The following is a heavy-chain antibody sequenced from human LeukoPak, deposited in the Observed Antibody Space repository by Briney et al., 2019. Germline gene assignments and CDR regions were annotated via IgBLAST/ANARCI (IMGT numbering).Heavy chain of an antibody. CDR1: GYTFTGYY. J-gene: IGHJ4*02. D-gene: IGHD6-19*01. Sequence: GASVTVSCKASGYTFTGYYMHWVRQAPGQGREWMGWINPNSGGTNYAQKFQGWVTITRDTSISTAYMELSRLRSDDTAVYYCARLGIAVAGFDYWGQGTLVTVSS. CDR2: INPNSGGT. V-gene: IGHV1-2*04. CDR3: ARLGIAVAGFDY.